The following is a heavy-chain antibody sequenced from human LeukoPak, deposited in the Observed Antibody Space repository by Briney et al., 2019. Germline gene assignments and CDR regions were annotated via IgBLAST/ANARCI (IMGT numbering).Heavy chain of an antibody. Sequence: GGSLRLSCAASGFTFNSYSMTWVRQAPGKGLEWVSSISSSSSYIYYADSVKGRFTISRDSAKNSLYLQMNSLRAEDTAVYYCARAPPYYDFWSGYYNEITYYFDYWGQGTLVTVSS. CDR3: ARAPPYYDFWSGYYNEITYYFDY. V-gene: IGHV3-21*01. CDR2: ISSSSSYI. CDR1: GFTFNSYS. D-gene: IGHD3-3*01. J-gene: IGHJ4*02.